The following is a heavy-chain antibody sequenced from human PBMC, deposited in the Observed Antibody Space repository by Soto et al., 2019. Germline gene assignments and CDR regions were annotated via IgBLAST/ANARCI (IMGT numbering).Heavy chain of an antibody. V-gene: IGHV3-23*01. J-gene: IGHJ6*02. Sequence: PGGSLRLSCAASGFTFSSYAMSWVRQAPGKGLEWVSAISGSGGSTYYADSVKGRFTISRDNSKNTLYLQMNSLRAEDTAVYYCAKDCPAVAAFYYYYYGMDVWGQGTTVTVSS. CDR2: ISGSGGST. CDR1: GFTFSSYA. D-gene: IGHD6-19*01. CDR3: AKDCPAVAAFYYYYYGMDV.